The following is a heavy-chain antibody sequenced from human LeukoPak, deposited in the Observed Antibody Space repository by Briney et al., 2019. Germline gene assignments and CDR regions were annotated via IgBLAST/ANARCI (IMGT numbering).Heavy chain of an antibody. CDR2: INPDGGNI. CDR3: AKPPHALGFDL. J-gene: IGHJ3*01. V-gene: IGHV3-74*01. Sequence: GGSLRLSCAASGFILSSNWMRWIRQVPGKGRGWVSHINPDGGNIRYADSVKGRFTSSRDNAKNTVYLQMNSLRAEHTAVYYCAKPPHALGFDLWGQGAMVTVAS. CDR1: GFILSSNW.